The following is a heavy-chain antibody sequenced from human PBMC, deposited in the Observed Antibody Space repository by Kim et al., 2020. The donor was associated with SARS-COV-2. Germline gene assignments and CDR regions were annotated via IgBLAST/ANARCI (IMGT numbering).Heavy chain of an antibody. V-gene: IGHV3-23*01. D-gene: IGHD3-10*01. CDR1: GFTFSSYA. Sequence: GGSLRLSCAASGFTFSSYAMSWVRQAPGKGLEWVSAISGSGGSTYYADSVKGRFTISRDNSKNTLYLQMNSLRAEDTAVYYCAKDQDYYGSGGVIDYWGQGTLVTVSS. CDR2: ISGSGGST. J-gene: IGHJ4*02. CDR3: AKDQDYYGSGGVIDY.